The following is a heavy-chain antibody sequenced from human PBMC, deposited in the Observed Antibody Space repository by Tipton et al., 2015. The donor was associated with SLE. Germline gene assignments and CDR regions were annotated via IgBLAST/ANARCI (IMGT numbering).Heavy chain of an antibody. V-gene: IGHV4-38-2*01. J-gene: IGHJ4*02. CDR3: ARSSWYSSSPSEY. CDR2: IYHSGST. Sequence: TLSLTCAVSGYSISSGYYWGWIRQPPGKGLEWIGSIYHSGSTYYNPSLKSRVTISVDTSKNQFSLKLSSVTAADTAVYYCARSSWYSSSPSEYWGQGTLVTVSS. D-gene: IGHD6-13*01. CDR1: GYSISSGYY.